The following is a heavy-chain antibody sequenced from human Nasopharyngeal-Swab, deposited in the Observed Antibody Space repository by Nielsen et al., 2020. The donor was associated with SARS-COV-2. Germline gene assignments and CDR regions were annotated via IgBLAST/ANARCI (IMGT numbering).Heavy chain of an antibody. D-gene: IGHD4-11*01. V-gene: IGHV1-2*06. CDR3: AREHPTTRASDY. CDR2: INPNSGAT. Sequence: ASVKVSCKTSGYTFTGYYIQWVRQVPGQGLEWMGRINPNSGATKSAQRFQDRVTMTSDTSISTAYMDLSSLTSDDTALYYCAREHPTTRASDYWGQGTLVTVSS. J-gene: IGHJ4*02. CDR1: GYTFTGYY.